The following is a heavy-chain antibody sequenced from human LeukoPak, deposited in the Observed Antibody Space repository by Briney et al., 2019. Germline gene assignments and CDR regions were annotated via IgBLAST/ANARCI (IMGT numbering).Heavy chain of an antibody. CDR3: AKDHCSSTSCYADNWFDP. Sequence: GGSLRLSCAASGFTFDDYAMHWVRQAPGKGLEWVSGISWNSGSIGYADSVKGRFTISRDNAKNSLYLQMNSLRAEDTALYYCAKDHCSSTSCYADNWFDPWGQGTLVTVSS. CDR1: GFTFDDYA. V-gene: IGHV3-9*01. CDR2: ISWNSGSI. D-gene: IGHD2-2*01. J-gene: IGHJ5*02.